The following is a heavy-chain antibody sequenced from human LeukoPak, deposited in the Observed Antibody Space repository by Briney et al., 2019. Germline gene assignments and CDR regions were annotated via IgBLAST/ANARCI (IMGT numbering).Heavy chain of an antibody. V-gene: IGHV2-5*02. D-gene: IGHD1-26*01. CDR1: GFSLSTSGVG. J-gene: IGHJ3*02. CDR3: AHRIGGSYLDAFDI. CDR2: IYWDDDE. Sequence: SGPTLVNPTQTLTLTCTFSGFSLSTSGVGVGWIRQPPGKALEWLALIYWDDDERYSPSLKSRLTITKDTSKNQVVLTMTNTDPVNTATYYCAHRIGGSYLDAFDIWGQGTMVTVSS.